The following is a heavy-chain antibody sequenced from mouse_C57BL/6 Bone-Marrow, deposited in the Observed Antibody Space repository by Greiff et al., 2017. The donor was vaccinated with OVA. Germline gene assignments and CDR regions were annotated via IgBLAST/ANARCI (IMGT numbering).Heavy chain of an antibody. V-gene: IGHV1-78*01. CDR1: GYTFTDHT. CDR2: IYPRDGST. Sequence: VKLMESDAELVKPGASVKISCKVSGYTFTDHTIHWMKQRPEQGLEWIGYIYPRDGSTKYNEKFKGKATLTADKSSSTAYMQLNSLTSEDSAVYFCARKDYYGSSYFYCDYWGQGTTLTVSS. CDR3: ARKDYYGSSYFYCDY. J-gene: IGHJ2*01. D-gene: IGHD1-1*01.